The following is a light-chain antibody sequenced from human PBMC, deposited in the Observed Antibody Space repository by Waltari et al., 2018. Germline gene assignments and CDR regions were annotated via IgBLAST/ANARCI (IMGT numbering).Light chain of an antibody. CDR3: MQATHLPLT. Sequence: DVVMTKTPLYLSVTPGQPASISCKSTQSLLSSYGKAYLYWYLQRPGQSPQLLIYEVSSRFSGVPDRFSGSGSETDFTLKISRVEAEDVGIYYCMQATHLPLTFGGGTMVDIK. CDR1: QSLLSSYGKAY. V-gene: IGKV2-29*03. CDR2: EVS. J-gene: IGKJ4*01.